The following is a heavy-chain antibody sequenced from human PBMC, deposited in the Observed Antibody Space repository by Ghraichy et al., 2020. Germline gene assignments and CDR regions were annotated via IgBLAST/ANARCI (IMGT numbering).Heavy chain of an antibody. J-gene: IGHJ4*02. V-gene: IGHV3-23*01. Sequence: LNISCAASGLTFSNYAMSWVRQAPGKGLEWVSAISSTGGSTYYADSVKGRFTISRDNSKNTLYLQLNSLRAEDTAVYYCAKAGAGATMAPFDYWGQGTLVTVSS. D-gene: IGHD6-19*01. CDR1: GLTFSNYA. CDR3: AKAGAGATMAPFDY. CDR2: ISSTGGST.